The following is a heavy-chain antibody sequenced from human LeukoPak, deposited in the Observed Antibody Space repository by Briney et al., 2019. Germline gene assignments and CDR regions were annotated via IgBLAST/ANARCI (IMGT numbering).Heavy chain of an antibody. V-gene: IGHV3-74*01. Sequence: GGSLRLSCAASGFTFSSYWMHWVRQAPGKGLVWVSRINSDGSSTSYADSVKGRFTISRDNAKNTLYLQMSSLRAEDTAVYYCARVRVMDSYNWFDPWGQGTLVTVSS. CDR2: INSDGSST. D-gene: IGHD3-16*01. CDR3: ARVRVMDSYNWFDP. J-gene: IGHJ5*02. CDR1: GFTFSSYW.